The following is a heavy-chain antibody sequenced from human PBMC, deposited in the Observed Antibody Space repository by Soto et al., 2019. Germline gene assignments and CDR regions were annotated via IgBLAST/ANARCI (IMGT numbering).Heavy chain of an antibody. J-gene: IGHJ4*02. Sequence: PGGPLRLSCATSGFTFTTFAMHWVRQAPGKGLEWVAVITYDGSNKYYADSVKGRFSIARDNSRNSAYLQMYSLRPEDTAVYYCAKDPKATGTHYWGRGTLVTVS. CDR1: GFTFTTFA. CDR3: AKDPKATGTHY. CDR2: ITYDGSNK. V-gene: IGHV3-30*18. D-gene: IGHD1-1*01.